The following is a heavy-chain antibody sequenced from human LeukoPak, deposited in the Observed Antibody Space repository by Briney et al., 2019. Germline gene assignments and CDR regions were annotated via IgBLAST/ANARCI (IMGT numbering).Heavy chain of an antibody. CDR1: GFTFSSYA. V-gene: IGHV3-23*01. CDR2: ISGSGGST. J-gene: IGHJ4*02. Sequence: GGSLRLSCAASGFTFSSYAMSWVRQAPGKGLEWVSAISGSGGSTYYADSVKGRFTISRDNSKNTLYLQMNSLRAEDTAVYYCARLRPFWGIVARGYYFDYWGQGTLVTVSS. CDR3: ARLRPFWGIVARGYYFDY. D-gene: IGHD5-12*01.